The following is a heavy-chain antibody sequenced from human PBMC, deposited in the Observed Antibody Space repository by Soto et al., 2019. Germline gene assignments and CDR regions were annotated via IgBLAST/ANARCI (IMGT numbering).Heavy chain of an antibody. J-gene: IGHJ4*02. V-gene: IGHV4-61*01. D-gene: IGHD4-17*01. CDR1: GVSVSSGSFY. CDR2: GSYSGTT. Sequence: QVQLQESGPGLVKPSETLSLTCTVSGVSVSSGSFYWAWIRQPPGKGLEWIGFGSYSGTTNYKPSPKSWGPISGDQFQEQNLLKVSSLTAADTAVYYCARGATVTQYDYWGQGTLVTVSS. CDR3: ARGATVTQYDY.